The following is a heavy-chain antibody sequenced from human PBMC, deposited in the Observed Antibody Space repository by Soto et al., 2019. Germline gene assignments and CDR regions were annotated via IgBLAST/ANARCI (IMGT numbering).Heavy chain of an antibody. CDR3: ARRSSSWYFDY. Sequence: GGSLRLSCAASGFTFSSYAMNWVRQAPGKGLEWVSVISGSDGSTYYADSVKGRFTISIDNSKNTLILQMNSLRAEDTAVYYCARRSSSWYFDYWGQGTLVTVSS. V-gene: IGHV3-23*01. CDR1: GFTFSSYA. CDR2: ISGSDGST. D-gene: IGHD6-13*01. J-gene: IGHJ4*02.